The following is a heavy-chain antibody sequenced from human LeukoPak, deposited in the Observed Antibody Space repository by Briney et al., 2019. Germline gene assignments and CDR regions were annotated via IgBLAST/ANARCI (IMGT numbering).Heavy chain of an antibody. D-gene: IGHD6-13*01. J-gene: IGHJ5*02. CDR2: IYYSGST. CDR1: GGSISSGGYY. Sequence: PSETLSLTCTVSGGSISSGGYYWSWIRQHPGKGLEWIGYIYYSGSTYYNPSLKSRVTISVDTSKNQFSLKLSSVTAADTAVYYCARYSSSWPNWFDPWGQGTLVTVSS. CDR3: ARYSSSWPNWFDP. V-gene: IGHV4-31*03.